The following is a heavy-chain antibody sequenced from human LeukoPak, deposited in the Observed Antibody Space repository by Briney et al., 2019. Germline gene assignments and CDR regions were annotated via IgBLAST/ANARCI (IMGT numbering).Heavy chain of an antibody. Sequence: GASVKVSCKASGYTFTGYYMHWVRQAPGQGLEWMGRINPNSGDTNYAQKFQGRVTMTRDTSISTAYMELSRLRSDDTAVYYCARGQWELLRGGDYWGQGTLVTVSS. CDR1: GYTFTGYY. CDR2: INPNSGDT. CDR3: ARGQWELLRGGDY. V-gene: IGHV1-2*06. J-gene: IGHJ4*02. D-gene: IGHD1-26*01.